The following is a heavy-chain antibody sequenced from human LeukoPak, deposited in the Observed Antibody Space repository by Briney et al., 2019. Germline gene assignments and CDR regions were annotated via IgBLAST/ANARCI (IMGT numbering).Heavy chain of an antibody. J-gene: IGHJ4*02. CDR2: ISYDGSNK. V-gene: IGHV3-30-3*01. D-gene: IGHD1-1*01. CDR1: GFTFSSYA. Sequence: GRPLRLSCAASGFTFSSYAMHWVRQAPGKGLEWVAVISYDGSNKYYADSVKGRFTISRDNSKNTLYLQMNSLRAEDTAVYYCASGLGTNWGQGTLVTVSS. CDR3: ASGLGTN.